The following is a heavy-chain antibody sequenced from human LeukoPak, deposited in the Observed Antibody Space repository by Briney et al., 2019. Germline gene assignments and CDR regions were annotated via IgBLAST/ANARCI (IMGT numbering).Heavy chain of an antibody. CDR1: GYSISSGYY. CDR2: IYHSGST. CDR3: ASSLWSGYYAKFDP. D-gene: IGHD3-3*01. Sequence: SETLSLTCTVSGYSISSGYYRGWIRQPPGQGLEWIGSIYHSGSTYYNPSLKSRVTISVDTSKNQFSLKLSSVTAADTAVYYCASSLWSGYYAKFDPWGQGTLVTVSS. V-gene: IGHV4-38-2*02. J-gene: IGHJ5*02.